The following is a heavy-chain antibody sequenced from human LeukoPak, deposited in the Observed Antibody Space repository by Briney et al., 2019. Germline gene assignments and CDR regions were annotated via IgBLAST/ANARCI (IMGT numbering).Heavy chain of an antibody. CDR3: ARVDLLVTLPDI. J-gene: IGHJ3*02. Sequence: PGGSLRLSCAASGFTFSSYSMNWVRQAPGKGLEWVSSISSSSSYIYYADSEKGRFTISRDNAKNSLYLQMNSLRAEDTAVYYCARVDLLVTLPDIWGQGTMVTVSS. CDR2: ISSSSSYI. D-gene: IGHD3-9*01. CDR1: GFTFSSYS. V-gene: IGHV3-21*01.